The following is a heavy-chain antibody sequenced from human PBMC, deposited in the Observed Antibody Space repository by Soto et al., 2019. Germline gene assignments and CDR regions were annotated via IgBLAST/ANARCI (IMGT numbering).Heavy chain of an antibody. D-gene: IGHD4-17*01. V-gene: IGHV4-59*01. CDR2: IYYSGST. Sequence: PSETLSLTCTVSGGSISSYYWSWIRQPPGKGLEWIGYIYYSGSTNYNPSLKSRVTISVDTSKNQFSLKLSSVTAADTAVYYCARLATVPDAFDIWGQGTMVTVSS. J-gene: IGHJ3*02. CDR1: GGSISSYY. CDR3: ARLATVPDAFDI.